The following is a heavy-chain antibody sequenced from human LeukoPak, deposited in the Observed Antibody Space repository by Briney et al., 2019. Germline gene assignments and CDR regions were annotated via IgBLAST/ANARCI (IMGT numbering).Heavy chain of an antibody. CDR2: ISGGGVTT. Sequence: PGGSPRLSCVGSGFTSIAYALTWARQAPGKGLEWVSGISGGGVTTYYADSVKGRFTISRDNSKNTLYLQMNSLRADDTAIYYCARNQQLGGHSYYYSGMDVWGQGTTVTVSS. D-gene: IGHD3-16*01. J-gene: IGHJ6*02. V-gene: IGHV3-23*01. CDR3: ARNQQLGGHSYYYSGMDV. CDR1: GFTSIAYA.